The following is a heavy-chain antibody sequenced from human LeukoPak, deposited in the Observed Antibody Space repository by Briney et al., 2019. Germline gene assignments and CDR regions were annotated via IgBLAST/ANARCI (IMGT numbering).Heavy chain of an antibody. J-gene: IGHJ3*02. CDR3: AKSQVTTPPGAFDI. CDR2: ISWNSGSI. D-gene: IGHD4-17*01. CDR1: GFTFDDYA. Sequence: GRSLRLSCAASGFTFDDYAMHWVRQAPGKGLEWVSGISWNSGSIGYADSVKGRFTISRDNAKNSLYLQMNSLRAEDTALYYCAKSQVTTPPGAFDIWGQGTMVTVSS. V-gene: IGHV3-9*01.